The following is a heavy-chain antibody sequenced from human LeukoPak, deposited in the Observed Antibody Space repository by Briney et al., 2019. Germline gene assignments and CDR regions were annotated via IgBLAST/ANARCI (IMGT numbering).Heavy chain of an antibody. CDR2: IYYSGST. CDR1: GGSISSHY. V-gene: IGHV4-59*11. D-gene: IGHD6-25*01. J-gene: IGHJ4*02. Sequence: SETLSLTCTVSGGSISSHYWSWIRQPPGKGLEWIGYIYYSGSTNYNPSLKSRVTISVDTSKNQFSLKLSSVTAADTAVYYCARVGGGSFLWGQGTLVTVSS. CDR3: ARVGGGSFL.